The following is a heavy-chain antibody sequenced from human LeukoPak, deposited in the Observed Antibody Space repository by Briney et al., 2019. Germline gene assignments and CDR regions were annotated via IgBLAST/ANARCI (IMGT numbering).Heavy chain of an antibody. J-gene: IGHJ4*02. D-gene: IGHD2-2*02. V-gene: IGHV3-53*01. Sequence: GGSLRLSCAASGFTVSSNYMSWVRQAPGKGLEWVSVIYIGGSTYYAGSVKGRFTISRDISENTLYLQMNSLRAEDTAMYYCARLGFVVPAVIFDYWGQGTLVTVSS. CDR2: IYIGGST. CDR1: GFTVSSNY. CDR3: ARLGFVVPAVIFDY.